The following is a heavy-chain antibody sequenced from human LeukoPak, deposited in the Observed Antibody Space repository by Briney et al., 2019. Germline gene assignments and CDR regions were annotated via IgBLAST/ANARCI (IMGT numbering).Heavy chain of an antibody. CDR2: IYASSGST. Sequence: SETLSLTCTVSGGSISSYYWSWIRQPAGKGLEWIGRIYASSGSTKCNPSLESRVFMSLDTSKNQFSLKLTSVTAADTAVYYCARETLVRDYGMDVWGQGTTVTVSS. CDR1: GGSISSYY. CDR3: ARETLVRDYGMDV. D-gene: IGHD6-6*01. J-gene: IGHJ6*02. V-gene: IGHV4-4*07.